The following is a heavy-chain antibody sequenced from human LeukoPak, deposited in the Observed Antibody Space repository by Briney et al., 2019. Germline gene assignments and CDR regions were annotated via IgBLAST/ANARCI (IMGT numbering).Heavy chain of an antibody. V-gene: IGHV4-59*08. CDR1: GGSISSYY. CDR3: ASFAMVRGPAFDI. CDR2: IYYSGST. J-gene: IGHJ3*02. Sequence: SETLSLTCTVSGGSISSYYWSWIRQPPGKGLEWIGYIYYSGSTNYSPSLKSRVTISVDTSKNQFSLKLSSVTAADTAVYYCASFAMVRGPAFDIWGQGTMVTVSS. D-gene: IGHD3-10*01.